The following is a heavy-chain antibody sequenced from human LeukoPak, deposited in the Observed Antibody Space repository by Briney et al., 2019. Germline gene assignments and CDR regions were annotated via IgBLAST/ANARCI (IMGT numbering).Heavy chain of an antibody. D-gene: IGHD2-21*01. CDR2: IVVGSGNT. Sequence: SVKVSCKASGFYFTSSAMQWVRQARGQRLEWIGWIVVGSGNTNYAQKFQERITITRDMSTSTAYMELSSLRSEGTAVYYCAANTPRVVREDAFDIWGQGTMVTVSS. CDR1: GFYFTSSA. V-gene: IGHV1-58*02. J-gene: IGHJ3*02. CDR3: AANTPRVVREDAFDI.